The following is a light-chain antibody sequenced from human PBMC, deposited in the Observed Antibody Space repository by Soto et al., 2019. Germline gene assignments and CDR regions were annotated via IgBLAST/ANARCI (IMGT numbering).Light chain of an antibody. V-gene: IGLV2-14*01. CDR2: DVN. J-gene: IGLJ2*01. Sequence: QSALTQPASVSGSHGQSITISCTGTSSDVGGYNYVSRYQQDPGKAPKLMIYDVNNRPSGVSNRFSGSKSGNTASLTISGLQAEDEAYYYCSSYTSSGTLAVFGGGTQLTVL. CDR1: SSDVGGYNY. CDR3: SSYTSSGTLAV.